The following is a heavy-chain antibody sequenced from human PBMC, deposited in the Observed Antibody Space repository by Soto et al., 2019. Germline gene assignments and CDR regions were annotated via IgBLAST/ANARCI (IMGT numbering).Heavy chain of an antibody. V-gene: IGHV3-21*01. D-gene: IGHD6-19*01. CDR2: ISSSSSYI. CDR1: GFTFSSYS. CDR3: ARPYSSGWYFDY. Sequence: GGSLRLSCAASGFTFSSYSMNWVRQAPGKGLEWVSSISSSSSYIYYADSVKGRFTISRDNAKNSLYLQMNSLRAEDTAVYYCARPYSSGWYFDYWGQGTLVTVSS. J-gene: IGHJ4*02.